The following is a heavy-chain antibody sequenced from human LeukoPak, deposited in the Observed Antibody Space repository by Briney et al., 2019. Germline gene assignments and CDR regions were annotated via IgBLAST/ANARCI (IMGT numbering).Heavy chain of an antibody. V-gene: IGHV3-30-3*01. CDR1: GFTFSSYA. J-gene: IGHJ6*02. D-gene: IGHD3-10*01. CDR2: ISYDGSNK. CDR3: GKDISAGGMDV. Sequence: PGGSLRLSCAAPGFTFSSYAMHWVRQAPGKGLEWVAVISYDGSNKYYADSVKGRFTISRDNSKNTMYLQMNSLRAEDTAVYYCGKDISAGGMDVWGQGTTVTVSS.